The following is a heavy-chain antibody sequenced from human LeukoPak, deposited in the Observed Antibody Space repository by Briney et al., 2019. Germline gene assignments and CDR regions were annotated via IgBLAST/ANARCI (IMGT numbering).Heavy chain of an antibody. Sequence: SQTLSLTCAISGDSVSSNSAAWNWIRQSPSRGLEWLGRTYYRSRWYNDYAVTVKSRISINPDTSKNQFSLQLNSVTPEDTAVHYCARSVAVAGRDWLDPWGQGTLVTVSP. CDR1: GDSVSSNSAA. D-gene: IGHD6-19*01. CDR3: ARSVAVAGRDWLDP. CDR2: TYYRSRWYN. V-gene: IGHV6-1*01. J-gene: IGHJ5*02.